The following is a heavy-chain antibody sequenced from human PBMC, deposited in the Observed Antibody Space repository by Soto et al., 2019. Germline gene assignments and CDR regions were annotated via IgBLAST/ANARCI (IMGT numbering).Heavy chain of an antibody. CDR2: IKSKPHGGTT. CDR1: GFTVSNAW. V-gene: IGHV3-15*01. D-gene: IGHD2-15*01. J-gene: IGHJ4*02. Sequence: EGQLVESGGGLVKPGGSLRLSCAASGFTVSNAWMTWVRQAPGKGLEWVGHIKSKPHGGTTEYASPVKDRFTISRDDSPNTAYLQINSLKFDDTAVYYFMTWITAVVGSDLGDCWGRGSLVTVSS. CDR3: MTWITAVVGSDLGDC.